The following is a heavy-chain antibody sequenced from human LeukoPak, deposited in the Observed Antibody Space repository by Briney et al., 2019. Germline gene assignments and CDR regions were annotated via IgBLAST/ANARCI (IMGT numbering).Heavy chain of an antibody. CDR3: GSRRGSIVGDY. V-gene: IGHV3-33*01. Sequence: GSPRLSCAACVFTFSIYCMHWVRQAPGKGLEWVALIWYEGSNKYYADSVKGRFTISRENSNNTVYLQMNSLRAEDTAVYYCGSRRGSIVGDYWGQGTMVTASS. CDR2: IWYEGSNK. J-gene: IGHJ4*02. D-gene: IGHD2-15*01. CDR1: VFTFSIYC.